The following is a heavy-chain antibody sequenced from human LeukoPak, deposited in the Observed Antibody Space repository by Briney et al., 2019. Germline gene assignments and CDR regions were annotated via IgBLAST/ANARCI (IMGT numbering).Heavy chain of an antibody. CDR3: ARDPYYYAVNDAFDI. Sequence: PSETLSLTCTVSGGSISSNTYYWGWIRQPPGKGLEWIGSIHYSGSPYYINYRGSTFYTPSLKSRVTISVDTSKYQFSLKLSSVTAADTAVYYCARDPYYYAVNDAFDIWGQGTMVTVSS. D-gene: IGHD3-10*01. CDR1: GGSISSNTYY. J-gene: IGHJ3*02. V-gene: IGHV4-39*01. CDR2: IHYSGSPYYINYRGST.